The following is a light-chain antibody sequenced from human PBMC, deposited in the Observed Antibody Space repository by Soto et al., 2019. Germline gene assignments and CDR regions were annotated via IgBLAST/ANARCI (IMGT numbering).Light chain of an antibody. Sequence: EIVLTQSPGPLSLSPGERATLSCRASQSVSSSYLAWYQQKPGQAPRLLIYGASSRATGIPDRFSGSGSGTDFTLTISRLEPEDFALYYWQQYGSSPYTFGQGTKLEIK. CDR1: QSVSSSY. J-gene: IGKJ2*01. CDR2: GAS. V-gene: IGKV3-20*01. CDR3: QQYGSSPYT.